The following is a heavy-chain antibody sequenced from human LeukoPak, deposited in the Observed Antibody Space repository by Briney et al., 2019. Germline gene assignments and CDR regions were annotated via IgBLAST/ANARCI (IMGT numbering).Heavy chain of an antibody. D-gene: IGHD3-22*01. V-gene: IGHV4-59*01. CDR2: IYYTGVT. J-gene: IGHJ4*02. Sequence: SETLSLTCTVSGDSIRSYYWSWIRQPPGKGLEWIGYIYYTGVTNYSPSLKSRVTMSADTSKNQFSLKLSSVTAADTAVYYCASYLYYYDSSGYRDYWGQGTLVTVSS. CDR1: GDSIRSYY. CDR3: ASYLYYYDSSGYRDY.